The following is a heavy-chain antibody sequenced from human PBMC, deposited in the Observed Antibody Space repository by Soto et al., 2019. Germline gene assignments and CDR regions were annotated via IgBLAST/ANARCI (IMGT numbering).Heavy chain of an antibody. J-gene: IGHJ5*02. Sequence: GGSLRLSCTGSGFTFGDYFMSWFRQSPGKGLEWVGLVRSQEYGGTPEYAASVKGRFTISRDDSKSIAYLQMNSLKPEDTGVYYCVSWFDPWGLGTLVTVSS. CDR2: VRSQEYGGTP. V-gene: IGHV3-49*03. CDR3: VSWFDP. CDR1: GFTFGDYF.